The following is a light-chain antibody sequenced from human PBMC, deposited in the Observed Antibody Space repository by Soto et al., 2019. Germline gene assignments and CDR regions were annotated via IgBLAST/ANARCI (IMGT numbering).Light chain of an antibody. J-gene: IGLJ3*02. Sequence: QSALTQPASVSGSPGQSITISCTGTSNDVGIYNYVSWYQQHPGKAPKLIIYEVTNRPSGVSDRFSGSKSDNTASLTISGLQAEDEADYDCSSYTISSTWVFGGGTKVTVL. V-gene: IGLV2-14*01. CDR3: SSYTISSTWV. CDR2: EVT. CDR1: SNDVGIYNY.